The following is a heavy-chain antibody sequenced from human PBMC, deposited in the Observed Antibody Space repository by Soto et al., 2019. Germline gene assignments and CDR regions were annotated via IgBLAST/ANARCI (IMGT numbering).Heavy chain of an antibody. Sequence: GSLGLACAASGFTFSSYGMHGVRQAPGKGLEWVAVISYDGSNKYYADSVKGRFTISRDNSKNTLYLQMKSLRAEDTAVYYCAKGLRYFDWGGDYGMDVWGQGTTVTVYS. CDR2: ISYDGSNK. J-gene: IGHJ6*02. CDR3: AKGLRYFDWGGDYGMDV. CDR1: GFTFSSYG. V-gene: IGHV3-30*18. D-gene: IGHD3-9*01.